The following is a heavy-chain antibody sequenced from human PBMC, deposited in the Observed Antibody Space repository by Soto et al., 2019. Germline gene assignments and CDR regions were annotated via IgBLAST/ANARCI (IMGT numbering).Heavy chain of an antibody. CDR3: ASALTSYSDISVSY. CDR1: GYTFTSYG. Sequence: ASVKVSCKASGYTFTSYGISWVRQAPGQGLEWMGWISAYNGNTNYAQKLQGRVTMTTDTSTSTAYMELRSLRSDDTAVYYCASALTSYSDISVSYWGLGTLVTVSS. V-gene: IGHV1-18*01. D-gene: IGHD3-22*01. CDR2: ISAYNGNT. J-gene: IGHJ4*02.